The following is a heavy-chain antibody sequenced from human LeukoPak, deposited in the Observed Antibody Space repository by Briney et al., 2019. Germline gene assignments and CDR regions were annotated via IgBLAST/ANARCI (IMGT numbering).Heavy chain of an antibody. CDR2: ISWNSGSI. D-gene: IGHD5-18*01. CDR1: GFTFDDYA. CDR3: ARWIQLWLRENDAFDI. Sequence: TGGSLRLSCAASGFTFDDYAMHWVRQAPGKGLEWVSGISWNSGSIGYADSVKGRFTISRDNAKNSLYLQMNSLRAEDTAVYYCARWIQLWLRENDAFDIWGQGTMVTVSS. V-gene: IGHV3-9*01. J-gene: IGHJ3*02.